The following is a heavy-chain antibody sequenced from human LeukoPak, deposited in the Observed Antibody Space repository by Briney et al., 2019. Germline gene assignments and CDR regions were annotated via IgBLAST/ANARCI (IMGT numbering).Heavy chain of an antibody. D-gene: IGHD4-17*01. V-gene: IGHV3-48*03. CDR2: ISSSGNTI. J-gene: IGHJ2*01. CDR1: GFTSSSYE. CDR3: ARDQDDYGDYLYFGL. Sequence: GGSLRFSCAASGFTSSSYEMNWVRQAPGKGLEWVSYISSSGNTIYYADSVKGRFTISRDNSKNTLYLQMNRLRAEDTAVYYCARDQDDYGDYLYFGLCGRGTLVTVSS.